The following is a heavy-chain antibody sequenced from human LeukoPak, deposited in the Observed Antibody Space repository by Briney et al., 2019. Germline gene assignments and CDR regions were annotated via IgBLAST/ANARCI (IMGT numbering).Heavy chain of an antibody. V-gene: IGHV3-23*01. CDR3: AKDRAYSNDVFDI. D-gene: IGHD2-15*01. Sequence: GGSLRLSCAASEFTFSTYAMSWVRQAPGKGLEWVSAISGSDGSTWYADSVRGRFTISRDTSKNTVFLQMNSLRADDTAVYYCAKDRAYSNDVFDIWGQGTMVTVSS. J-gene: IGHJ3*02. CDR1: EFTFSTYA. CDR2: ISGSDGST.